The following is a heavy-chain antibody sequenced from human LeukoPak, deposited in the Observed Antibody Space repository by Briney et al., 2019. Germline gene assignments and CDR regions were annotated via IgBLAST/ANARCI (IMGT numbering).Heavy chain of an antibody. J-gene: IGHJ3*02. Sequence: GGSLRLSCAASGFTFSSYAMHWVRQAPGKGLEWVAVISYDGSNKYYADSVKGRFTISRDNSKNTLYLQMNSLRAEDTAVYYCAAFSARLQGSAFDIWGQGTMVTVSS. CDR2: ISYDGSNK. D-gene: IGHD4-11*01. CDR3: AAFSARLQGSAFDI. V-gene: IGHV3-30-3*01. CDR1: GFTFSSYA.